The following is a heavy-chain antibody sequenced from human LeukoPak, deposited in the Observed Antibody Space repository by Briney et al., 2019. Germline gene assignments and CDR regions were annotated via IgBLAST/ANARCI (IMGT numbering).Heavy chain of an antibody. D-gene: IGHD5-12*01. Sequence: GGSLRLSCAASGFTFSKYAMSWVRQVPGKGLEWVSGISGSGGSTYYADSVKGRFTISRDNSKNTLYLQMNSLRAEDTAVYYCAKDSYIVATPHFDYWGQGTLVTVSS. CDR1: GFTFSKYA. V-gene: IGHV3-23*01. CDR3: AKDSYIVATPHFDY. J-gene: IGHJ4*02. CDR2: ISGSGGST.